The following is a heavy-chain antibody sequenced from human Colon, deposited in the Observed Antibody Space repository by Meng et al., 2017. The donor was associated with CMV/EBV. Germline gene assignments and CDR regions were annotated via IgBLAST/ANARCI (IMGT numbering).Heavy chain of an antibody. CDR1: GYTFTNYY. CDR3: AREGMSTPSAADS. J-gene: IGHJ4*02. D-gene: IGHD6-25*01. V-gene: IGHV1-2*02. CDR2: IDTNSGDT. Sequence: ASVNVSCKASGYTFTNYYIHWVRQAPGQGLEWMGWIDTNSGDTNFAQNFQGMVSMTRDTSNTTAHMELTSLTSDDTALYYCAREGMSTPSAADSWGQGTLVTVSS.